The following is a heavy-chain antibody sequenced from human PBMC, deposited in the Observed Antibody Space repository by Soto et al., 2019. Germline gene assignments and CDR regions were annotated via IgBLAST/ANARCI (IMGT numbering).Heavy chain of an antibody. V-gene: IGHV3-74*01. D-gene: IGHD3-16*01. CDR2: INIDGSDT. Sequence: EVQLVESGGGLVQPGGSLRLSCAASGFTFSNYWMHWVRHTPGMGLVWVSHINIDGSDTTYADSVRGRFTISRDNAKNTLYLQTNSLRAEDTAVYYCVRDDIGGGLDHWGLGTPVTVSS. CDR3: VRDDIGGGLDH. CDR1: GFTFSNYW. J-gene: IGHJ4*02.